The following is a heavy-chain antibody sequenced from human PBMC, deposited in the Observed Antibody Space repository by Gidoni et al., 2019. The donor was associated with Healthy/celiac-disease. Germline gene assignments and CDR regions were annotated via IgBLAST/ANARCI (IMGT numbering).Heavy chain of an antibody. CDR3: ARVVDYGGVDY. Sequence: QVQLHESGPRHVKPSQTRSLTCPVSGSSISSGGYYWSWLRQHPGTGLERIGYIYYSGSTYYNTSLKSRVTISVDTSKNQFSLKLSSVTAADTAVYYCARVVDYGGVDYWGQGTLVTVSS. V-gene: IGHV4-31*03. CDR1: GSSISSGGYY. D-gene: IGHD4-17*01. J-gene: IGHJ4*02. CDR2: IYYSGST.